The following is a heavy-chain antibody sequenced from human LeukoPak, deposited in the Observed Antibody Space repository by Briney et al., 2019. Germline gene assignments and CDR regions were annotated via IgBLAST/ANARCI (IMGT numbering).Heavy chain of an antibody. J-gene: IGHJ4*02. D-gene: IGHD5/OR15-5a*01. CDR2: IYSGGST. CDR3: ARGGLVSCDY. CDR1: GLTVSSNY. Sequence: GGSLRLSCAASGLTVSSNYMGWVRQAPGKGLEWVSVIYSGGSTYYADSVKGRFTISRDNSKNTLYLQMNSLRAEDTAVYYCARGGLVSCDYWGQGTLVTVSS. V-gene: IGHV3-66*01.